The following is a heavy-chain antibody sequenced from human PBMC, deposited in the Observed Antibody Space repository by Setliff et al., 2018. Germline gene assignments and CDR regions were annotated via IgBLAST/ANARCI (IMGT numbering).Heavy chain of an antibody. CDR1: GYTFTSYY. CDR2: INPSGGST. CDR3: ARGGDYCGGECYIRTGFDY. V-gene: IGHV1-46*01. Sequence: ASVKVSCKASGYTFTSYYMHWVRQAPGQGLEWMGIINPSGGSTSYAQKFQGWVTMTRDTSISTAYMELSSLRSEDTAVYYCARGGDYCGGECYIRTGFDYWGQGTLVTVSS. J-gene: IGHJ4*02. D-gene: IGHD2-21*01.